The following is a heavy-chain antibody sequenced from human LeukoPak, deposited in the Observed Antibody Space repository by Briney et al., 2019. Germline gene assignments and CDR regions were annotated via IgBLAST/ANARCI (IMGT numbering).Heavy chain of an antibody. V-gene: IGHV1-2*02. CDR2: INPNSGGT. Sequence: ASVKVSCKASGYTFTGYYTHWVRQAPGQGLEWMGWINPNSGGTNYAQKFQGRVTMTRDTSISTAYMELSRLRSDDTAVYYCASTGVVPAAPYYFDYWGQGTLVTVSS. J-gene: IGHJ4*02. CDR1: GYTFTGYY. CDR3: ASTGVVPAAPYYFDY. D-gene: IGHD2-2*01.